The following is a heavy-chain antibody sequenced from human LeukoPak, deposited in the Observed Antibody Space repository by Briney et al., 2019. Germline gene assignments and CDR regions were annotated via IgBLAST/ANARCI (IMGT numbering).Heavy chain of an antibody. CDR1: GFTFSAYA. CDR3: ARDTVTTSFYFDY. J-gene: IGHJ4*02. V-gene: IGHV3-30*04. CDR2: ISFDGRTQ. D-gene: IGHD4-17*01. Sequence: PGRSLRLSCVASGFTFSAYAMHWVRQAPGKGLEWVAFISFDGRTQDYADSVKGRFTISTDSYRNTLYLQMNSLRAEDTAVYYCARDTVTTSFYFDYWGQGTLVSVSS.